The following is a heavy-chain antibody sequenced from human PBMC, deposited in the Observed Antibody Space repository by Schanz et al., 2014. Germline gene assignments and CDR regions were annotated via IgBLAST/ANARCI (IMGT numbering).Heavy chain of an antibody. CDR1: GFTVSSNY. Sequence: EVQLVESGGRLIQPGESLRLSCAVSGFTVSSNYMSWVRQAPGRGLEWVSTIYINAGSTRYADSVKGRFIISRDSSKNTLFLQMNSLRPEDTAVYFCARDEGRDGYNLAFDVWGQGTLVTVSS. D-gene: IGHD5-12*01. J-gene: IGHJ3*01. CDR3: ARDEGRDGYNLAFDV. CDR2: IYINAGST. V-gene: IGHV3-53*01.